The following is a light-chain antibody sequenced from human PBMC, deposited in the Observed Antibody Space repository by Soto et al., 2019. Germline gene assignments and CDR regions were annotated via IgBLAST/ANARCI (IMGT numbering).Light chain of an antibody. CDR3: SSYTSNSTYVV. J-gene: IGLJ2*01. V-gene: IGLV2-14*01. CDR1: SSDVGGYNY. CDR2: DGS. Sequence: QSALTQPASVSGSPGQSITISCTGTSSDVGGYNYVSWYQQHPGKAPRLMIYDGSNRPSGVSNRFSGSKSGNTASLTISGLQAEDEDDYYCSSYTSNSTYVVFGGGTKLTVL.